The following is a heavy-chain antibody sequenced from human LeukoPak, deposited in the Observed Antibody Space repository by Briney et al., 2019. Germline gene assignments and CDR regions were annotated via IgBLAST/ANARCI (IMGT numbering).Heavy chain of an antibody. CDR2: IKGDGSEM. D-gene: IGHD3-22*01. Sequence: QAGGSLRLSCAASGFTFNSYWMHWVRLVPGKGLVWISCIKGDGSEMRYEDSVKGRFTTSRDNAKNTLYLQMNSLRAEDTAIYYCARGGNYALDYVGQGALVTVSS. CDR3: ARGGNYALDY. J-gene: IGHJ4*02. CDR1: GFTFNSYW. V-gene: IGHV3-74*01.